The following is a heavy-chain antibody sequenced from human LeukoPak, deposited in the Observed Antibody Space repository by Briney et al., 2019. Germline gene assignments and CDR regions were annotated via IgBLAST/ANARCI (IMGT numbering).Heavy chain of an antibody. CDR3: ARRDSSSWDEYFQH. J-gene: IGHJ1*01. CDR1: GFTVSSNY. D-gene: IGHD6-13*01. Sequence: GGSLRLSCAASGFTVSSNYMSWVRQAPGKGLEWVSVIYSGGSTYYADSVKGRFTISRDNSKNTLYLQMNSLRAEDTAVYYCARRDSSSWDEYFQHWGQGPLVTVSS. CDR2: IYSGGST. V-gene: IGHV3-53*01.